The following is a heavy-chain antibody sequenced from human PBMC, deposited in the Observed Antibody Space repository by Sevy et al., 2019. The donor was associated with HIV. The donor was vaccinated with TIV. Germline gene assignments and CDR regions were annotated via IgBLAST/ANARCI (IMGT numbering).Heavy chain of an antibody. Sequence: GGSLRLSCAASGFAFDSYDLSWVRQAPGKGLEWVSVISGTGAGTYYADSVKARFTISRDNSKNTVYLQMNSLRVEDTAVYYCAKDVRFGESEKPTFDFWGQGTLVTVSS. D-gene: IGHD3-10*01. CDR2: ISGTGAGT. V-gene: IGHV3-23*01. CDR3: AKDVRFGESEKPTFDF. CDR1: GFAFDSYD. J-gene: IGHJ4*02.